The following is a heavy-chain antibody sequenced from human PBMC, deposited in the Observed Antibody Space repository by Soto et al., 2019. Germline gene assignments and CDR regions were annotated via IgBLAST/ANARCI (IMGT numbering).Heavy chain of an antibody. Sequence: SETLSLTCAVSGASVSSTYWWSWVRQPPGKGPEWIGEINHRGSANYNPSLKSRVTISVDISKSQFSLRLTSVTAADTAVYYCARYNAASGTYYFDYWGQGALVTSPQ. CDR3: ARYNAASGTYYFDY. CDR1: GASVSSTYW. CDR2: INHRGSA. J-gene: IGHJ4*02. D-gene: IGHD6-13*01. V-gene: IGHV4-4*02.